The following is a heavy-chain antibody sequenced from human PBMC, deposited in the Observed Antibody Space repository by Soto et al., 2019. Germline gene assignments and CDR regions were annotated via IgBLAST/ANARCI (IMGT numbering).Heavy chain of an antibody. J-gene: IGHJ3*02. CDR3: AKATATGGGAFDI. Sequence: RLSCAASGFTCSSYDMSWVRQAPGKGLEWVSTILVGGSTHYPDSVKGRFTISRDNSKNTVFLQMNSLTAGDTAVYYCAKATATGGGAFDICGQGTVVTVSS. CDR1: GFTCSSYD. V-gene: IGHV3-23*01. D-gene: IGHD2-8*02. CDR2: ILVGGST.